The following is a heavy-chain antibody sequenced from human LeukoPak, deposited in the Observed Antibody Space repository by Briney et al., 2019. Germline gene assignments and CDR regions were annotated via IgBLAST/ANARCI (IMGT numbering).Heavy chain of an antibody. Sequence: ASVRVSRKGSGYTFTDYYMHWVQHAPGKGLEWMGLVDPENGETIYAEKIQCTVTITADTSPYTHYMWLSRLRSEDTAVYYCATLALYCSSTSCYIRDYWGQGTLVTVSS. J-gene: IGHJ4*02. CDR1: GYTFTDYY. CDR2: VDPENGET. V-gene: IGHV1-69-2*01. D-gene: IGHD2-2*02. CDR3: ATLALYCSSTSCYIRDY.